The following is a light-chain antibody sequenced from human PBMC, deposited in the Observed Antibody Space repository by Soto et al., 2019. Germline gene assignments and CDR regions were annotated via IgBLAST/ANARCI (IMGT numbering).Light chain of an antibody. Sequence: QSVLTQPASVSGSPGQSITISCTGTSSDVGGYNYVSWYQQHPDKAPRLMIYDVSNRPSGVSDRFSGSKSGDTASLTISGLQAEDEADYYCQSYDSTLSARYVFGTGTKVTVL. CDR1: SSDVGGYNY. CDR2: DVS. CDR3: QSYDSTLSARYV. J-gene: IGLJ1*01. V-gene: IGLV2-14*03.